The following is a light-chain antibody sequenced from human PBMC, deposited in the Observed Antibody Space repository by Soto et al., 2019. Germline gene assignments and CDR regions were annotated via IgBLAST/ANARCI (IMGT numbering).Light chain of an antibody. CDR3: QQYGTSPPT. CDR1: QSVSRNS. V-gene: IGKV3-20*01. Sequence: EIVLTQSPGTLSLSPGERATLSCRASQSVSRNSLAWYQQQPGQAPRLLIYGASSRATDIPDRFSGSGSGTDCTLIVSILEPEDFAVYFCQQYGTSPPTFGPGTKVDIK. CDR2: GAS. J-gene: IGKJ3*01.